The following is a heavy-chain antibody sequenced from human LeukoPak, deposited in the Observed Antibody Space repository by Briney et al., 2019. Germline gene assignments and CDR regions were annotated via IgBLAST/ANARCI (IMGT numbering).Heavy chain of an antibody. D-gene: IGHD6-13*01. V-gene: IGHV3-53*01. Sequence: PGGSLRLSCATSGFSFCTYGMLWVRQAPGKGLEWVAVIYSGGSTYYADSVKGRFTISRDNSKNTLYLQMNSLRAEDTAVYYCARVGAAAAGSWHFDYWGQGTLVTVSS. CDR2: IYSGGST. CDR1: GFSFCTYG. CDR3: ARVGAAAAGSWHFDY. J-gene: IGHJ4*02.